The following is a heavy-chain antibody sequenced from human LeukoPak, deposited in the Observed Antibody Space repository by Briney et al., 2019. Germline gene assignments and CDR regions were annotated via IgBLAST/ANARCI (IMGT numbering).Heavy chain of an antibody. CDR1: GYSFTSYW. CDR2: IYPGDSDT. Sequence: GESLKISCKGSGYSFTSYWIGWVRQMPGKGLEWMGIIYPGDSDTRYSPSFQGQVTISADKSISTAYLQWSSLKASDTAMYYCARQPRTPTYYDYVWGSYPQAAFDIWGQGTMVTVSS. V-gene: IGHV5-51*01. D-gene: IGHD3-16*02. J-gene: IGHJ3*02. CDR3: ARQPRTPTYYDYVWGSYPQAAFDI.